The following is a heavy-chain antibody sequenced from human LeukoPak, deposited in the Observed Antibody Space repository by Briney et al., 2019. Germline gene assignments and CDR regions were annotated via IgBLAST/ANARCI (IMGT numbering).Heavy chain of an antibody. CDR3: AKRLRYFDWDSYGMDV. CDR2: IYSGGST. D-gene: IGHD3-9*01. CDR1: GFTVSSNY. V-gene: IGHV3-53*01. Sequence: GGSLRLSCAASGFTVSSNYMSWVRQAPGKGLEWVSVIYSGGSTYYADSVKGRFTISRDNSKNTLYLQMNSLRAEDTAVYYYAKRLRYFDWDSYGMDVWGQGTTVTVS. J-gene: IGHJ6*02.